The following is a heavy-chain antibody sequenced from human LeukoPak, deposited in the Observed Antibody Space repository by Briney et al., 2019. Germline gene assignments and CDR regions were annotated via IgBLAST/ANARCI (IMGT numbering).Heavy chain of an antibody. V-gene: IGHV3-74*01. CDR2: INSDGNIT. CDR1: GFTFSNYW. CDR3: ARELSGSSSRHFDY. Sequence: PGGSLRLPCAASGFTFSNYWMHWVRQAPGRGPVWVSRINSDGNITTYADSVKGRFTTSRDNAKNALHLQLNTLRAEDTAVYYCARELSGSSSRHFDYWGQGNLVTVSS. D-gene: IGHD6-13*01. J-gene: IGHJ4*02.